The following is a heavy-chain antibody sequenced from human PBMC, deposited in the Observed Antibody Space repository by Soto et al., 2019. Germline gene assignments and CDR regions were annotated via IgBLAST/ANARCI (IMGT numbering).Heavy chain of an antibody. CDR1: GGSFSGYY. D-gene: IGHD3-10*01. J-gene: IGHJ5*02. CDR3: ARDLPSVYYGSGSYAPDRNWFDP. CDR2: INHSGST. V-gene: IGHV4-34*01. Sequence: SETLSLTCAVYGGSFSGYYWSWIRQPPGKGLEWIGEINHSGSTNYNPSLKSRVTISVDTSKNQFSLKLSSVTAADTAVYYCARDLPSVYYGSGSYAPDRNWFDPWGQGTLVTVSS.